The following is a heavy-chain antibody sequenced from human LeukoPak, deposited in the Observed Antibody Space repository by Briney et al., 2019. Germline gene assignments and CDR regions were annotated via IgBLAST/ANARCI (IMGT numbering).Heavy chain of an antibody. CDR3: ARGPDNYGRYDY. CDR1: GFTFSSYG. D-gene: IGHD5-18*01. CDR2: IWYDGSNK. Sequence: GGSLRLSCAASGFTFSSYGMHWVRQAPGKGLEWVAVIWYDGSNKYYADSVKGRFTISRDNSKNTLYLQMNSLRAEDTAVYYCARGPDNYGRYDYWGQGTLVTVSS. J-gene: IGHJ4*02. V-gene: IGHV3-33*01.